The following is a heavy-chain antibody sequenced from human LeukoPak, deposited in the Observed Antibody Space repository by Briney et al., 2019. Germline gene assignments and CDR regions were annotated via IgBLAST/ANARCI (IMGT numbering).Heavy chain of an antibody. J-gene: IGHJ4*02. CDR1: GFTFSSYA. CDR3: AKDLSSPGYFFDY. CDR2: ISGSGGST. D-gene: IGHD6-6*01. V-gene: IGHV3-23*01. Sequence: GGSLTLSCAASGFTFSSYAMSWLRQTPGKGLEWVSGISGSGGSTYYADSVKGRFTISRDNSKSTLYLQINSLRAEDTAVYYCAKDLSSPGYFFDYWGQGTLVSVSS.